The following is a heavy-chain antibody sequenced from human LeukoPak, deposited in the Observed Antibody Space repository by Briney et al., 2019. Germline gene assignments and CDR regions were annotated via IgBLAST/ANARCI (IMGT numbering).Heavy chain of an antibody. CDR1: GYTFTGYY. CDR3: ARGGAMIAGSGIPFDY. Sequence: ASVKVSCKASGYTFTGYYLHWVRQAPGQGLEWMGWINPNSGGTKYAQKFQGRVTMTRDTSISTAYMELSSLTSDDTAVYYCARGGAMIAGSGIPFDYWGQGTLVTVSS. CDR2: INPNSGGT. J-gene: IGHJ4*02. D-gene: IGHD3-22*01. V-gene: IGHV1-2*02.